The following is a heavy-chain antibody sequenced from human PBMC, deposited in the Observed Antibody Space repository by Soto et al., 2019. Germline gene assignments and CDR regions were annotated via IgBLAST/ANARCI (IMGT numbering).Heavy chain of an antibody. V-gene: IGHV1-69*02. Sequence: QVQLVQSGAEVKKPGSSVKVSCKASGVTFSSYTISWVRQAPGQGLEWMGRIIPILGIANYAQKFQGRVTITSDKSTSTAYLELSSLRSEDTAVYYCATYLRQDIVVVVAESYMDVWGKGTTVTVSS. CDR1: GVTFSSYT. CDR2: IIPILGIA. J-gene: IGHJ6*03. D-gene: IGHD2-15*01. CDR3: ATYLRQDIVVVVAESYMDV.